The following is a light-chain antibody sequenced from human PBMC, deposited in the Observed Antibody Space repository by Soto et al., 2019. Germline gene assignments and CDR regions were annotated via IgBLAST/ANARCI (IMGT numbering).Light chain of an antibody. CDR1: QSISSY. Sequence: DIQMTQSPSSLSASVGDRVTITCRASQSISSYLNWYQQKPGKAPKLLIYAASSLQSGVPSRFSGIGSATDFTLTISSLQPEDFATYYCQQSYSTPFTFGPGTKVDIK. V-gene: IGKV1-39*01. CDR3: QQSYSTPFT. CDR2: AAS. J-gene: IGKJ3*01.